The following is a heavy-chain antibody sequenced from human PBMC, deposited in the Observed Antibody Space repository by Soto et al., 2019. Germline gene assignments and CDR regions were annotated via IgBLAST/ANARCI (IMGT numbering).Heavy chain of an antibody. Sequence: GGSLRLSCAASGFTFDDYAMHWVRQAPGKGLEWVSGISWNSGSIGYADSVKGRFTISRDNAKNSLYLQMNSLRAEDTALYYCAKSTGGNNDAFDIWGQGTMVTVSS. CDR2: ISWNSGSI. V-gene: IGHV3-9*01. D-gene: IGHD3-16*01. J-gene: IGHJ3*02. CDR1: GFTFDDYA. CDR3: AKSTGGNNDAFDI.